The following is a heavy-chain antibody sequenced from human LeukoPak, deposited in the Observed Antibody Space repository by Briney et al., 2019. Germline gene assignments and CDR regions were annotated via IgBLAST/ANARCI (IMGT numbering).Heavy chain of an antibody. Sequence: GGSLRLSCVASGFAFDEYTFNWVRQAPGKGLEWVSVISGSGDNTYNADSMKGRFTISRDNSKNTLHLQMNSLRAEDTAIYYCAKQRSASCFSDMDVWGKGATVIVSS. D-gene: IGHD2-2*01. V-gene: IGHV3-23*01. CDR2: ISGSGDNT. J-gene: IGHJ6*03. CDR1: GFAFDEYT. CDR3: AKQRSASCFSDMDV.